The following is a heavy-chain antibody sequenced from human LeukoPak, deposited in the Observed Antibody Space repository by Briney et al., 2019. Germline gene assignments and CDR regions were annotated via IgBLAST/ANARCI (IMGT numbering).Heavy chain of an antibody. CDR3: ARSGVAGIDY. Sequence: GASVKVSCKASGYTFTDYYVHWVRQAPGRGLEWMGWINPNSGGTKYAQKFQGRVTMTRDTSFSTAHMELSRLRSDDSAVYYCARSGVAGIDYWGQGTLVTVSS. D-gene: IGHD6-19*01. V-gene: IGHV1-2*02. CDR1: GYTFTDYY. CDR2: INPNSGGT. J-gene: IGHJ4*02.